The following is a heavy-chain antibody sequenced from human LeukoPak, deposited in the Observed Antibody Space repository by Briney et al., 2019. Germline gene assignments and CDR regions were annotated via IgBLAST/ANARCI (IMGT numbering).Heavy chain of an antibody. CDR3: ARDGMGGIKAFDI. D-gene: IGHD3-10*01. V-gene: IGHV3-7*05. CDR2: IKHDGSQK. J-gene: IGHJ3*02. CDR1: GFTFSRYW. Sequence: GGSLRLFCAASGFTFSRYWMSWVRQAPGRGLEGVANIKHDGSQKYYVDSVKGRITISRDNAKNSLYLQMTSLRAEDTAVYYCARDGMGGIKAFDIWGQGTMVTVSS.